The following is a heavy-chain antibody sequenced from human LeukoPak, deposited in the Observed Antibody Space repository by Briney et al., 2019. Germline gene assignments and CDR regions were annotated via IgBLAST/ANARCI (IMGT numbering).Heavy chain of an antibody. V-gene: IGHV1-18*01. CDR1: GYTFTSYG. J-gene: IGHJ3*02. CDR2: ISAYNGNT. D-gene: IGHD3-22*01. Sequence: ASVKVSCKASGYTFTSYGISCVRQAPGQGLEWMGWISAYNGNTNYAQKPQGRDTMTTNTSTSTAYMELRSLRSDDTAVYYCARDSYYYDSSGYHLHMAFDIWGQGTMVTVSS. CDR3: ARDSYYYDSSGYHLHMAFDI.